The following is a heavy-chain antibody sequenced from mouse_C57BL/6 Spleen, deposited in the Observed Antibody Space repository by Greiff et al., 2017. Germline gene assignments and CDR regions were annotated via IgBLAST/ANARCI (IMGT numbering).Heavy chain of an antibody. CDR1: GYTFTSYG. V-gene: IGHV1-81*01. CDR3: ARIYYGNYGYFDY. D-gene: IGHD2-1*01. CDR2: IYPRSGNT. Sequence: VQLQQSGAELARPGASVKLSCKASGYTFTSYGISWVKQRTGQGLEWIGEIYPRSGNTYYNEKFKGKATLTADKSSSTAYMELRSLTSEDSAVYFCARIYYGNYGYFDYWGQGTTRTVSS. J-gene: IGHJ2*01.